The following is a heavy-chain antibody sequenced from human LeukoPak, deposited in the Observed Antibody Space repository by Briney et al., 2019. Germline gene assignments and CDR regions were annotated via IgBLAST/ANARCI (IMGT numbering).Heavy chain of an antibody. V-gene: IGHV3-30*18. Sequence: GGSLRLSCAASGFTFSSYGMHWVRQAPGKGLEWVAVISYDGSNKYYADSVKGRFTISRDNSKNTLYLQMNSLRAEDTAVYYCAKAYGYSSSWTSNYYFYGLDVWGQGTTVTVSS. CDR3: AKAYGYSSSWTSNYYFYGLDV. CDR2: ISYDGSNK. D-gene: IGHD6-13*01. J-gene: IGHJ6*02. CDR1: GFTFSSYG.